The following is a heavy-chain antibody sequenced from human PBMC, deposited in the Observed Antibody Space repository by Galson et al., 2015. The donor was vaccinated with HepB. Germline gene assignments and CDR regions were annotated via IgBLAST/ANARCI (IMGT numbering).Heavy chain of an antibody. Sequence: SVKVSCKASGYTFTSYGISWVRQAPGQGLEWMGWISAYNGNTNYAQKLQGRVTMTTDTSTSTAYMELRSLRSDDTAVYYCARDWGADLTPVYGMDGWGQGTTVTVSS. CDR2: ISAYNGNT. D-gene: IGHD4-23*01. CDR1: GYTFTSYG. CDR3: ARDWGADLTPVYGMDG. J-gene: IGHJ6*02. V-gene: IGHV1-18*04.